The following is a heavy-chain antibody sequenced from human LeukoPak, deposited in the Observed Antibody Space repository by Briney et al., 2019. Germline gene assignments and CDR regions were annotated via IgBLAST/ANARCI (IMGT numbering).Heavy chain of an antibody. D-gene: IGHD3-9*01. CDR3: ASTYYDILTGYSPFQH. CDR2: IYDRGST. V-gene: IGHV4-39*07. CDR1: GGSIISSTYY. Sequence: PSETLSLTCTVSGGSIISSTYYWGWIRQPPGKGLEWIGSIYDRGSTYYNPSLKSRVTISVDTSKNQFSLKLSSVTAADTAVYYCASTYYDILTGYSPFQHWGQGTLVTVSS. J-gene: IGHJ1*01.